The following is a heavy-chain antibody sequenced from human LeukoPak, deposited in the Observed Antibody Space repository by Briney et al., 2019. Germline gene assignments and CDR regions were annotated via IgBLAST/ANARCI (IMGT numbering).Heavy chain of an antibody. CDR1: GGSISSYY. V-gene: IGHV4-4*07. J-gene: IGHJ6*02. D-gene: IGHD5-18*01. Sequence: SETLSLTCTVSGGSISSYYWSWIRQPAGKGLEWIGRIYTSGSTNYNPSLKGRVTMSVDTSKNQFSLKLSSVTAADTAVYYCARSKRADTAMVRYYYYYGMDVWGQGTTVTVSS. CDR2: IYTSGST. CDR3: ARSKRADTAMVRYYYYYGMDV.